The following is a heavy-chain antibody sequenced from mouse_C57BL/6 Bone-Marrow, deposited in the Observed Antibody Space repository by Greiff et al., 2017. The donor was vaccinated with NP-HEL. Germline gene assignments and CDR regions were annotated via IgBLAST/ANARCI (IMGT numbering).Heavy chain of an antibody. V-gene: IGHV1-81*01. CDR1: GYTFTSYG. J-gene: IGHJ4*01. CDR2: IYPRSGNT. Sequence: VKLQESGAELARPGASVKLSCKASGYTFTSYGISWVKQRTGQGLEWIGEIYPRSGNTYYNEKFKGKATLTADKSSSTAYMELRSLTSEDSAVYFCARYDGNYGDYYAMDYWGQGTSVTVSS. CDR3: ARYDGNYGDYYAMDY. D-gene: IGHD2-1*01.